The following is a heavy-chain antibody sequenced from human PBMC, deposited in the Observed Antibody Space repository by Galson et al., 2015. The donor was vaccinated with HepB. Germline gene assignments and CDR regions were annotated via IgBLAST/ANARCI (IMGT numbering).Heavy chain of an antibody. Sequence: SLRLSCAVSGFFFGSYAMHWVRQGPGKGLEWVAVISHDGNKQYYADFVEGRLTISRDNAKSTLYLQMSSLRAEDTALYYCAKLAYDSSGSQNPAFDIWGQGTMVTVSS. V-gene: IGHV3-30*18. CDR2: ISHDGNKQ. CDR1: GFFFGSYA. D-gene: IGHD3-22*01. CDR3: AKLAYDSSGSQNPAFDI. J-gene: IGHJ3*02.